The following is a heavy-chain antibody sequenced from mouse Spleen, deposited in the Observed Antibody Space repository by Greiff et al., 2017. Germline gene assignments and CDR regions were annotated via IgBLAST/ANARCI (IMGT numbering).Heavy chain of an antibody. CDR3: TTGGLGRYFDV. D-gene: IGHD3-3*01. CDR2: IDPENGDT. J-gene: IGHJ1*03. CDR1: GFNIKDDY. V-gene: IGHV14-4*01. Sequence: VQLKESGAELVRPGASVKLSCTASGFNIKDDYMHWVKQRPEQGLEWIGWIDPENGDTEYASKFQGKATITADTSSNTAYLQLSSLTSEVTAVHYCTTGGLGRYFDVWGTGTTVTVSS.